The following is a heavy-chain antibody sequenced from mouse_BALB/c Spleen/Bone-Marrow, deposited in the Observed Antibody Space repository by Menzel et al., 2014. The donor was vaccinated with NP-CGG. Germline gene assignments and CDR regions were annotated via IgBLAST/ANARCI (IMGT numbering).Heavy chain of an antibody. V-gene: IGHV3-2*02. J-gene: IGHJ4*01. Sequence: DVQLQESGPGLVKPSQSLSLTCTVTGYSITSDYAWNWIRQFPGNKLEWMGYISYSGSTSYNPSLKSRISITRDTSKNQFFLQLNSVTTEDTATYYCARDRGMDYWGQGTSVTVSS. CDR2: ISYSGST. CDR1: GYSITSDYA. CDR3: ARDRGMDY.